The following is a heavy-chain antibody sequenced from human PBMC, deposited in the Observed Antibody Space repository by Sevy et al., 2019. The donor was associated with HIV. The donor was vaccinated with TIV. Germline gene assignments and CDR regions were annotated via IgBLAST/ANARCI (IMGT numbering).Heavy chain of an antibody. CDR3: AKDGGDYGMDV. CDR1: GLTFSSYG. D-gene: IGHD3-10*01. Sequence: GGSLRLSCAASGLTFSSYGMHWVRQAPGKGLEWVAVISYDGSNKYYADSVKGRFTISRDNSKNTLYLQMNSLGAEDTAVYYCAKDGGDYGMDVWGQGTTVTVSS. V-gene: IGHV3-30*18. CDR2: ISYDGSNK. J-gene: IGHJ6*02.